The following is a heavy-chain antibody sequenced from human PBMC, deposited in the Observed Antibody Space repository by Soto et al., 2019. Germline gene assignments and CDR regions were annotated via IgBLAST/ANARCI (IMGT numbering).Heavy chain of an antibody. J-gene: IGHJ5*01. CDR2: IYYSGST. Sequence: SETLSLTCTVSGGSISSSSYYWGWIRQPPGKGLEWIGSIYYSGSTHYNPSLKSRITINPDTSNNQFSLQLNSVTPDDTAVYYCARLIGNSWLDSWGQGTLVTVSS. CDR3: ARLIGNSWLDS. V-gene: IGHV4-39*01. CDR1: GGSISSSSYY.